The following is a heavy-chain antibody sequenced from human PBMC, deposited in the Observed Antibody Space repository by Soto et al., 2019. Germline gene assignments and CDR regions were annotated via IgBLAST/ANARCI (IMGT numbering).Heavy chain of an antibody. J-gene: IGHJ6*02. CDR3: ARDDFAMAKYYYYGMDV. CDR1: GYTFTSYG. Sequence: QVQLVQSGAEVKKPGASVKVSCKASGYTFTSYGISWVRQAPGQGLEWMGWISAYNGNTNYAKKLQGRVTMTTDTSTSTAYMELRSLRSDDTAVYYCARDDFAMAKYYYYGMDVWGQGTTVTVSS. V-gene: IGHV1-18*01. CDR2: ISAYNGNT. D-gene: IGHD5-12*01.